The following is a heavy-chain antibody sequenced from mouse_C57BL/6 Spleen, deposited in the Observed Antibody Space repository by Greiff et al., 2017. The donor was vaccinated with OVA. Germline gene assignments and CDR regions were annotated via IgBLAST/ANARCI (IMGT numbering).Heavy chain of an antibody. CDR2: IYPGSGST. Sequence: QVQLQQSGAELVKPGASVKMSCKASGYTFTSYWITWVKQRPGQGLEWIGDIYPGSGSTNYNEKFKSKATLTVDTSSSTAYMQLSSLTSEDSAVYYCAREGLTGPYYYAMDYWGQGTSVTVSS. CDR3: AREGLTGPYYYAMDY. V-gene: IGHV1-55*01. J-gene: IGHJ4*01. D-gene: IGHD4-1*01. CDR1: GYTFTSYW.